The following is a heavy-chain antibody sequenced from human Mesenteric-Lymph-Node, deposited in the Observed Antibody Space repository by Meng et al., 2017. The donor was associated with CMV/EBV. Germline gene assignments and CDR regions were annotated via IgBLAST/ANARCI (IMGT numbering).Heavy chain of an antibody. Sequence: SETLSLTCTVSGGSIRNYYWSWIRQPPGKGLEWIGYIYYSGSTNYNPSLKSRVTISVDMSKNQFSLKLSSVTAADTAAYYCARDLGQNAFDIWGQGTMVTVSS. CDR3: ARDLGQNAFDI. D-gene: IGHD3-16*01. J-gene: IGHJ3*02. CDR2: IYYSGST. V-gene: IGHV4-59*01. CDR1: GGSIRNYY.